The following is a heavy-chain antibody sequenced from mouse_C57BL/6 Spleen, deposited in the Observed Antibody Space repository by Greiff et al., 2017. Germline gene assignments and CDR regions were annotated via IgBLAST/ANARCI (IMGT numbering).Heavy chain of an antibody. CDR3: ARGRDSNGDYYAMGY. CDR1: GYTFTSYW. V-gene: IGHV1-52*01. Sequence: QVQLQQPGAELVRPGSSVKLSCKASGYTFTSYWMHWVKQRPIQGLEWIGNIDPSDSETHYNQKFKDKATLTVDKSSSTAYMQLSSLTSEDSAVYYCARGRDSNGDYYAMGYWGQGTSVTAAS. J-gene: IGHJ4*01. CDR2: IDPSDSET. D-gene: IGHD2-5*01.